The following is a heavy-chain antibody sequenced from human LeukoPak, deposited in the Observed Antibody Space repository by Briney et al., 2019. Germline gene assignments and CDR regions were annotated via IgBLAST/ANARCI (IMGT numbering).Heavy chain of an antibody. Sequence: TSSETLSLTCTVSGGSITPNFWSWVRQPPGKGLEWIGYIYYTGSTIYNPSVKSRVTISVDTSKNQFSLRLSSVTAADTAMYYCARHPPVLLFENGMDVWGQGTTVTVSS. J-gene: IGHJ6*02. V-gene: IGHV4-59*08. D-gene: IGHD2/OR15-2a*01. CDR1: GGSITPNF. CDR3: ARHPPVLLFENGMDV. CDR2: IYYTGST.